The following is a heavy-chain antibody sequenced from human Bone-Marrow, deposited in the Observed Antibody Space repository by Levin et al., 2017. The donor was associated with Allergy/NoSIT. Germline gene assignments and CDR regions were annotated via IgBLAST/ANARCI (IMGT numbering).Heavy chain of an antibody. Sequence: PGGSLRLSCAASGFTFSSYAMSWVRQAPGKGLEWVSAISGSGGSTYYADSVKGRFTISRDNSKNTLYLQMNSLRAEDTAVYYCASRITMVRGVTDWGQGTLVTVSS. CDR1: GFTFSSYA. CDR2: ISGSGGST. V-gene: IGHV3-23*01. J-gene: IGHJ4*02. D-gene: IGHD3-10*01. CDR3: ASRITMVRGVTD.